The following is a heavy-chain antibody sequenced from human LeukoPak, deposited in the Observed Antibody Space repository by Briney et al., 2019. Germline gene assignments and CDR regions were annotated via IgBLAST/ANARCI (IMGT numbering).Heavy chain of an antibody. CDR3: ARAPSDSDREGHWFDP. Sequence: SETLSLTCTVSGGSISSSSYYWGWLRQPPWKGPEWIGSIYYSGSTYYHPSPKSRFTISVHTSKNQFSLKLSSVTAADTAVYYCARAPSDSDREGHWFDPWGEGTLVTVSS. CDR1: GGSISSSSYY. D-gene: IGHD3/OR15-3a*01. CDR2: IYYSGST. V-gene: IGHV4-39*07. J-gene: IGHJ5*02.